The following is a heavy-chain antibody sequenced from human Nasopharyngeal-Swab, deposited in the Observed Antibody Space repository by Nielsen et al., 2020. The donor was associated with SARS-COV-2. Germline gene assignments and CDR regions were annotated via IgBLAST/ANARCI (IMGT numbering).Heavy chain of an antibody. D-gene: IGHD2-15*01. V-gene: IGHV1-2*04. CDR2: INPNSGGT. Sequence: ASVKVSCKASGYTFTGYYMHWVRQAPEQGLEWMGWINPNSGGTNYAQKFQGWVTMTRDTSISTAYMELSRLRSDDTAVYYCARDLVYSYYYYGMDVWGQGTTVTVSS. CDR3: ARDLVYSYYYYGMDV. J-gene: IGHJ6*02. CDR1: GYTFTGYY.